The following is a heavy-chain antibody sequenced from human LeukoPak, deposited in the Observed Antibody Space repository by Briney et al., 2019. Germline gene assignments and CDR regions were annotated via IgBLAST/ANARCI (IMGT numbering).Heavy chain of an antibody. J-gene: IGHJ4*02. D-gene: IGHD6-13*01. CDR1: GFTFRSYA. CDR3: AKAHSSCWVVDY. Sequence: GGSLRLSCAASGFTFRSYAMSWVRQAPGKGLEWVSAISGSGDYTYYADSVKGRFTISRHNSKHTLYPQVNSLIAEHTAIYYCAKAHSSCWVVDYWGQGTLVTVSS. V-gene: IGHV3-23*01. CDR2: ISGSGDYT.